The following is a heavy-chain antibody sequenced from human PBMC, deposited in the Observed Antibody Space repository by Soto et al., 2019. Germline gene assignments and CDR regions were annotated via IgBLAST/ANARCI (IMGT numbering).Heavy chain of an antibody. CDR2: IIPIFGTA. CDR1: GGTFSSYA. Sequence: GASVKVSCKASGGTFSSYAISWVRQAPGQGLEWMGGIIPIFGTANYAQKFQGRVTITADKSTSTAYMELSSLRSEDTAVYYCARDTGARGLDYWGQGTLVTVSS. V-gene: IGHV1-69*06. CDR3: ARDTGARGLDY. J-gene: IGHJ4*02. D-gene: IGHD1-26*01.